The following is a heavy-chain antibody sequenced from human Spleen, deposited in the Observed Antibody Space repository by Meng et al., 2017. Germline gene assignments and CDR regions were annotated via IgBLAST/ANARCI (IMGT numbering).Heavy chain of an antibody. Sequence: SETLSLTCAVSGGSISSGRYYWNWIRQPPGKGLEWIGSVYYSGITYYNPSLESRVTILVDTSKNHFSLKLSSVTAADTAVYYCARDLWELHYKAPFDPWGQGILVTVSS. J-gene: IGHJ5*02. CDR2: VYYSGIT. CDR1: GGSISSGRYY. CDR3: ARDLWELHYKAPFDP. V-gene: IGHV4-39*07. D-gene: IGHD3-10*01.